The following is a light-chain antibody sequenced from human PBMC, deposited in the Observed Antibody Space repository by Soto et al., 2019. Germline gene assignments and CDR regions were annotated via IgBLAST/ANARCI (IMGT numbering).Light chain of an antibody. CDR1: QSVSNNY. V-gene: IGKV3-20*01. CDR3: QQYGRSPWT. J-gene: IGKJ1*01. CDR2: GAS. Sequence: EIVLTQSPGTLSLSPGERATLSCRASQSVSNNYLAWYQQKPGQAPRLLIYGASSRATGIPDRFSGSGSGTDFTLTISRLEPEDFAVYYCQQYGRSPWTFGRGTKVDIK.